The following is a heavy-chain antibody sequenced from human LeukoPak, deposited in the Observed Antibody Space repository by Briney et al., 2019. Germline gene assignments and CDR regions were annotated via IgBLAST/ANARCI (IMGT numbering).Heavy chain of an antibody. CDR2: ISWNSGSI. Sequence: GGSLRLSCAGSGFIFNNYAMHWVRQPPGKGQEWVSGISWNSGSIDYADSVKGRFTISRDNAKNSLYLQMNSLRVEDTAFYYCAKDNRRHYTSGPNPDSLHWGQGALVTVSS. CDR1: GFIFNNYA. CDR3: AKDNRRHYTSGPNPDSLH. J-gene: IGHJ4*02. V-gene: IGHV3-9*01. D-gene: IGHD6-19*01.